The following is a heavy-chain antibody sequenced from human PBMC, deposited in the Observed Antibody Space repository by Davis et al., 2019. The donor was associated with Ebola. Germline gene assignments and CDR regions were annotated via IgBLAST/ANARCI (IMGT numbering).Heavy chain of an antibody. CDR1: GFTFSTYS. J-gene: IGHJ4*02. Sequence: GESLKISCAASGFTFSTYSMNWVRQAPGKGLEWVSVIYSGGSTYYADSVKGRFTISRHNSKNTLYLQMNSLRAEDTAVYYCAANHYYDSSGYYAINYWGQGTLVTVSS. CDR3: AANHYYDSSGYYAINY. CDR2: IYSGGST. V-gene: IGHV3-53*04. D-gene: IGHD3-22*01.